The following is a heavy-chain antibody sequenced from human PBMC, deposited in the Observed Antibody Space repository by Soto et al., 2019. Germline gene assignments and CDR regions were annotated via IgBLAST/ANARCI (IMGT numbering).Heavy chain of an antibody. V-gene: IGHV3-23*01. Sequence: EVQLLESGGGFIHPGGSLRLSCAASGFSFSSFAMNWVRQAPGKGLEWVSIISGSADSTFYADSVKGRFTISRDNSKSRLYLQINSLRAEDTVVYYCAKTRGAMIYAISVYGMDVWGQGTTVTVSS. CDR2: ISGSADST. CDR1: GFSFSSFA. D-gene: IGHD2-8*01. CDR3: AKTRGAMIYAISVYGMDV. J-gene: IGHJ6*02.